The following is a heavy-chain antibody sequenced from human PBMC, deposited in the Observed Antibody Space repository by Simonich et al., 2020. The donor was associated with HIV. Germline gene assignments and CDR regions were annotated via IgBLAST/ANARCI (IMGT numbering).Heavy chain of an antibody. CDR2: IHWNDYK. J-gene: IGHJ1*01. Sequence: ITLRESGPPLVKPTQTLTLTCTFSGSSLSTSGVGVGWIRQPPGKALEWLALIHWNDYKSYSPSLKSRLTITKDTSKNQVVLTMTNMDPVDTATYYCAHLYDSSGYYYVFFQHWGQGTLVTVSS. CDR3: AHLYDSSGYYYVFFQH. D-gene: IGHD3-22*01. V-gene: IGHV2-5*01. CDR1: GSSLSTSGVG.